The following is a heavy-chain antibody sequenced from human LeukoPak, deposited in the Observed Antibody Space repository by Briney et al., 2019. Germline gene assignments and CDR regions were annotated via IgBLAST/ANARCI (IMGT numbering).Heavy chain of an antibody. CDR3: ARDPRGSYCGGDCYSRSEGGFDY. Sequence: ASVKVSCKASGYTFTSYGISWVRQAPGQGLEWMGWISAYNGNTNYAQKLQGRVTMTTDTSTSTAYMELRSLRSDDAAVYYCARDPRGSYCGGDCYSRSEGGFDYWGQGTLVTVSS. CDR2: ISAYNGNT. D-gene: IGHD2-21*02. V-gene: IGHV1-18*01. J-gene: IGHJ4*02. CDR1: GYTFTSYG.